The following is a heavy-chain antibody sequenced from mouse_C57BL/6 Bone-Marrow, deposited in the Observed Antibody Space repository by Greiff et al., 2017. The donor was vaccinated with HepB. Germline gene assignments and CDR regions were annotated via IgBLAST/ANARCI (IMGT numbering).Heavy chain of an antibody. V-gene: IGHV8-12*01. D-gene: IGHD2-3*01. CDR3: ARRGGYDGYRYFDV. Sequence: QVTLKECGPGILQSSQTLSLTCSFSGFSLSTSGMGVSWIRQPSGKGLEWLAHIYWDDDKRYNPSLKSRLTISKDTSRNQVFLKITSVDTADTATYYCARRGGYDGYRYFDVWGTGTTVTVSS. CDR2: IYWDDDK. J-gene: IGHJ1*03. CDR1: GFSLSTSGMG.